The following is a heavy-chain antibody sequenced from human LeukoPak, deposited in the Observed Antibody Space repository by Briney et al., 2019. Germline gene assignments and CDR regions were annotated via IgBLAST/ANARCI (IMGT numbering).Heavy chain of an antibody. CDR3: ARGRQTIPTYYDSSGYYSSLDY. V-gene: IGHV4-30-2*01. D-gene: IGHD3-22*01. CDR1: GGSISSGGYS. Sequence: SQTLSLTCAVSGGSISSGGYSWSWIRQPPGKGLEWIGEINHSGSTNYNPSLKSRVTISVDTSKNQFSLKLSSVTAADTAVYYCARGRQTIPTYYDSSGYYSSLDYWGQGTLVTVSS. CDR2: INHSGST. J-gene: IGHJ4*02.